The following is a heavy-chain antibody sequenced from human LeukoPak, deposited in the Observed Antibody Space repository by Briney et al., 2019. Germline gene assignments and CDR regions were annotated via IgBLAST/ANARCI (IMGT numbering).Heavy chain of an antibody. J-gene: IGHJ6*03. CDR1: GFIVSSNY. CDR3: AMNTMVRGVMIMDV. CDR2: IYSGGTT. D-gene: IGHD3-10*01. V-gene: IGHV3-66*01. Sequence: GGSLRLSCAASGFIVSSNYMTWVRQSPGKGLEWVSVIYSGGTTYYADSVKGRFTISRDNSKNTLYLQMNSLRPEDTAVYYCAMNTMVRGVMIMDVWGKGTTVTISS.